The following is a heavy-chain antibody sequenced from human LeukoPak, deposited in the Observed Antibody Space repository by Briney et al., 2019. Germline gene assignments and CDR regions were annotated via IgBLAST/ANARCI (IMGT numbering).Heavy chain of an antibody. J-gene: IGHJ6*02. CDR2: IYYSGST. D-gene: IGHD2-2*01. CDR3: ARGKGTSAAYYYYYGMDV. V-gene: IGHV4-59*01. Sequence: PSETLSLTCTVSGGSISSYYWSWIRQPPGKGLEWIGYIYYSGSTNYNPSLKSRVTISVDTSKNQFSLKLSSVTAADTAVHYCARGKGTSAAYYYYYGMDVWGQGTTVTVSS. CDR1: GGSISSYY.